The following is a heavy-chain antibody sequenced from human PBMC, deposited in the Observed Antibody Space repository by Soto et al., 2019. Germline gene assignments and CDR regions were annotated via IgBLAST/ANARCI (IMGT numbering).Heavy chain of an antibody. CDR2: IIPFFGTS. J-gene: IGHJ6*02. D-gene: IGHD3-3*01. Sequence: GASVKVSCKASGGTFSSYTVYWVRQAPGQGLEWMGGIIPFFGTSNYAQNFQDRITLTADKSTGTAYMELSSLSYEDTAVYYCARKLRLYYGMDVWGQGTTVTVSS. CDR1: GGTFSSYT. V-gene: IGHV1-69*06. CDR3: ARKLRLYYGMDV.